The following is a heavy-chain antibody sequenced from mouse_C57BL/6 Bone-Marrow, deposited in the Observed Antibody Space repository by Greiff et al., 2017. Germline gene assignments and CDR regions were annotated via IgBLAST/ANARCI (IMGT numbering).Heavy chain of an antibody. Sequence: QVQLQQSGAELARPGASVKLSCKASGYTFTSYGIRWVKQRTGKGLEWIGEIYPRSGYTNYNEKLKGKATLTVDKSSSTAYMELRSLTSEDSAVXFCSRTIVATRAYYDIDVWGTGTSVTVSS. CDR2: IYPRSGYT. CDR3: SRTIVATRAYYDIDV. CDR1: GYTFTSYG. J-gene: IGHJ1*03. D-gene: IGHD1-1*01. V-gene: IGHV1-81*01.